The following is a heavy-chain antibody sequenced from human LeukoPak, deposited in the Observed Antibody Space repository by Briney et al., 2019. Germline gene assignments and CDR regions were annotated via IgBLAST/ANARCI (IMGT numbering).Heavy chain of an antibody. Sequence: GGSLRLSCAASGFTFSSYGMHWVRQAPGKGLEWAAVIWYDGSNKYYADSVKGRFTISRDNSKNTLYLQMNSLRAEDTAVYYCARDLVDIVATISIALDYWGQGTLVTVSS. CDR2: IWYDGSNK. CDR3: ARDLVDIVATISIALDY. J-gene: IGHJ4*02. CDR1: GFTFSSYG. D-gene: IGHD5-12*01. V-gene: IGHV3-33*01.